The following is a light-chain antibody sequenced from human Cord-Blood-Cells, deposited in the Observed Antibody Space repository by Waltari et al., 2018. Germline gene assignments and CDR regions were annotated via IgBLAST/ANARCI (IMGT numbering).Light chain of an antibody. CDR1: SSDVGGYNY. J-gene: IGLJ2*01. CDR2: EVS. Sequence: QSVLTQPPSASGSPGQSVTISCTGTSSDVGGYNYVSWYQQHPGKAPKLMIYEVSKRTAGVPDGFCGSKSGNAASLTVSGLQAEDEADYYCSSYAGSNNYVVFGGGTKLTVL. V-gene: IGLV2-8*01. CDR3: SSYAGSNNYVV.